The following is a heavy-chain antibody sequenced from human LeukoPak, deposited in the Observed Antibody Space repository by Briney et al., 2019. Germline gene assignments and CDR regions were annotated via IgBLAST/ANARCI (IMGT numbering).Heavy chain of an antibody. Sequence: SETLSLTCAVSGYSISSGYYWGWIRQPPGKGLEWIGSIYHSGSTYYNPSLKSRVTISVDTSKSQFSLKLSSVTAADTAVYYCARLRRSGWESYFDYWGQGTLVTVSS. V-gene: IGHV4-38-2*01. CDR2: IYHSGST. D-gene: IGHD3-10*01. CDR3: ARLRRSGWESYFDY. J-gene: IGHJ4*02. CDR1: GYSISSGYY.